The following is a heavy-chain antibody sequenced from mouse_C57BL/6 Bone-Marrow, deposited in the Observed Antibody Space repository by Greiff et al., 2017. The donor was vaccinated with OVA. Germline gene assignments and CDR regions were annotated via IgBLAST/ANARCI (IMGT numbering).Heavy chain of an antibody. CDR3: ARNDLGLLPWYFDV. V-gene: IGHV2-2*01. J-gene: IGHJ1*03. Sequence: VKLMESGPGLVQPSQSLSITCTVSGFSLTSYGVHWVRQSPGKGLEWLGVIWSGGSTDYNAAFISRLSISKDNYKSQVFFKRNSLQADDTAIYYCARNDLGLLPWYFDVWGTGTTVTVSS. CDR1: GFSLTSYG. D-gene: IGHD2-3*01. CDR2: IWSGGST.